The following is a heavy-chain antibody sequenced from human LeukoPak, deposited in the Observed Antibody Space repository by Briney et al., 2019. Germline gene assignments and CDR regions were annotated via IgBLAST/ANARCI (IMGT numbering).Heavy chain of an antibody. V-gene: IGHV3-23*01. D-gene: IGHD4-23*01. CDR2: IGYGGADS. CDR3: VRRAGGYSHPYDY. Sequence: GGSLRLSCTVSGFTLSSYEMTWFRQAPGKGLEWVSSIGYGGADSHYADSVKGRFTISRDNSKNTLYLQMNSLRAEDTAVYYCVRRAGGYSHPYDYWGQGTLVTVSS. J-gene: IGHJ4*02. CDR1: GFTLSSYE.